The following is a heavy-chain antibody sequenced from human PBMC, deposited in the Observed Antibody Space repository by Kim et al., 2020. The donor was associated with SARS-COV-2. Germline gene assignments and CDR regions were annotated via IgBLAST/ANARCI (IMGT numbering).Heavy chain of an antibody. CDR3: AKTLGQRITMIVVVPGGLDV. CDR1: GFTFSSSA. CDR2: ISSSGGKT. V-gene: IGHV3-23*01. J-gene: IGHJ6*02. Sequence: GGSLRLSCEASGFTFSSSAMSWVRQAPGKGLEWVSGISSSGGKTYYADSVKGRFTISRDNSKNTLYLQMNSLRAEDTAVYYCAKTLGQRITMIVVVPGGLDVWGQGTTVTVSS. D-gene: IGHD3-22*01.